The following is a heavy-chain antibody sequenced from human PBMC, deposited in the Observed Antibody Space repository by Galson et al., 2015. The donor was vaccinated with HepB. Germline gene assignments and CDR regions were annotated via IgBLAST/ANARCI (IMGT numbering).Heavy chain of an antibody. D-gene: IGHD2-2*01. CDR1: GFPFNNAW. J-gene: IGHJ5*02. CDR2: IKSKTDGETT. CDR3: TTDVYFSSYWSWLDP. Sequence: SLRLSCAASGFPFNNAWMTWVRQAPGMGLEWVGRIKSKTDGETTDYAAPVKGRFTISRDDSRNTLHLQMHSLKTNVTAVYYCTTDVYFSSYWSWLDPWGQGTLVTVSS. V-gene: IGHV3-15*01.